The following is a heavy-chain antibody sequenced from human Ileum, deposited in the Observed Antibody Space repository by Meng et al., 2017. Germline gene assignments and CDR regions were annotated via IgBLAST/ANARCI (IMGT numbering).Heavy chain of an antibody. J-gene: IGHJ4*02. Sequence: QVQLQESGSGLVKPSQTLSLNCTVSVGSITSGDYYWSWIRQPPGKGLEWIGYIFYTGATYSNPSLKSRVTVSLDTSKSQFSLKLSSVTAADTAIYYCVSERRRSYFFDYWGQGTPVTVSS. CDR1: VGSITSGDYY. V-gene: IGHV4-30-4*01. CDR2: IFYTGAT. CDR3: VSERRRSYFFDY.